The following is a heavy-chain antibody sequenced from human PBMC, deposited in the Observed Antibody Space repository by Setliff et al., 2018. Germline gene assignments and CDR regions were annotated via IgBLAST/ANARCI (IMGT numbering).Heavy chain of an antibody. CDR3: ARFGGSCSSSSCYASDL. CDR1: GYTFAKYY. V-gene: IGHV1-18*04. J-gene: IGHJ3*01. CDR2: ISAYNGNT. D-gene: IGHD2-2*01. Sequence: ASEKVSCKASGYTFAKYYMPWVRQAPGKGLEWMGWISAYNGNTNYAQKLQGRVTMTTDTYTGTGYLELRSLTSDDTAVYFCARFGGSCSSSSCYASDLWGQGTMVTVSS.